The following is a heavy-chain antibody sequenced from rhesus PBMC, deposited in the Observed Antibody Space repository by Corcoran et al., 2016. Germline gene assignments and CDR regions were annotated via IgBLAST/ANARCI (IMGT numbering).Heavy chain of an antibody. CDR1: GGSINTYNW. Sequence: VQLPESGPGLVMPSETLSTTCSVSGGSINTYNWSTWIRSSPGKGLEWIGNIGGDRCRINYNPSRMSRVSISKDTSRSHFSLMLTSVTAADTAVYYCARHCGPGGAFDFWGQGLRVIVSS. D-gene: IGHD1-38*01. V-gene: IGHV4-65*02. J-gene: IGHJ3*01. CDR2: IGGDRCRI. CDR3: ARHCGPGGAFDF.